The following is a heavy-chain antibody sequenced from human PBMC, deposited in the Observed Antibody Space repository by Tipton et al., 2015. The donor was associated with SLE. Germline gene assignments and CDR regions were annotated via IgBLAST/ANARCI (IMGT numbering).Heavy chain of an antibody. CDR2: ISYDGSNK. V-gene: IGHV3-30-3*01. D-gene: IGHD1-7*01. Sequence: SLRLSCAASGFTFSSYAMHWVRQAPGKGLEWVAVISYDGSNKYYADSVKGRFTISRDNAKNSLYLQMNSLRAEDTAVYYCARGPITGTTFPPGYWGQGTLVTVSS. CDR3: ARGPITGTTFPPGY. J-gene: IGHJ4*02. CDR1: GFTFSSYA.